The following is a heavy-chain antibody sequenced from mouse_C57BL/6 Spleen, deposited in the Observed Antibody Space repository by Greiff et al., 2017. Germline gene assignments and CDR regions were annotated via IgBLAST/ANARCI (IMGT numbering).Heavy chain of an antibody. CDR1: GYTFTGYW. Sequence: QVQLQQSGAELMKPGASVKLSCKATGYTFTGYWIEWVKQRPGHGLEWIGEILPGSGSTNYNEKFKGKAPFTADTSSNTAYMQLSSLTTEDSAIYYCAREEDDYDDGHYAMDYWGQGTSVTVSS. V-gene: IGHV1-9*01. CDR2: ILPGSGST. J-gene: IGHJ4*01. D-gene: IGHD2-4*01. CDR3: AREEDDYDDGHYAMDY.